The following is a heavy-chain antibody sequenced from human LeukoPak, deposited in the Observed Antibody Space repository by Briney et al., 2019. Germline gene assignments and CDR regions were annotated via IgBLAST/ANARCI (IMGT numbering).Heavy chain of an antibody. Sequence: ASVKVSCKASGGTFSSYAISWVRQAPGQGLEWMGWINPNSGGTNYAQKFQGRVTMTRDTSISTAYMELSRLRSDDTAVYYCARVDGNPYYFDYWGQGTLVTVSS. CDR2: INPNSGGT. CDR3: ARVDGNPYYFDY. D-gene: IGHD1-14*01. CDR1: GGTFSSYA. V-gene: IGHV1-2*02. J-gene: IGHJ4*02.